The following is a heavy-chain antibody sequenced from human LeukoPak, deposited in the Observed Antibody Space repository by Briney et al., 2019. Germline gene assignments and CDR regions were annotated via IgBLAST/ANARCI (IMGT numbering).Heavy chain of an antibody. J-gene: IGHJ4*02. CDR1: GFTFSDYY. V-gene: IGHV3-11*01. D-gene: IGHD3-22*01. CDR3: ARVVLDYYDSSGYSGIYYFDY. Sequence: GGSLRLSCAASGFTFSDYYMSWIRQAPGKGLEWVSYISSSGSTIYYADSVEGRFTISRDNAKNSLYLQMNSLRAEDTAVYYCARVVLDYYDSSGYSGIYYFDYWGQGTLVTVSS. CDR2: ISSSGSTI.